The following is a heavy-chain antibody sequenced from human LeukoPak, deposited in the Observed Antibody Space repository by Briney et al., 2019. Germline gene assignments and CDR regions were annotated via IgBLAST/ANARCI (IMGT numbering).Heavy chain of an antibody. J-gene: IGHJ4*02. CDR1: GGSISSGSYF. CDR3: ARERSTVDDY. Sequence: SQTLSLTCTVPGGSISSGSYFWSWITQPAGKGLEWIGRIDTRGSSNYNPSLKSRVTISVDTSKNQFSLKLSSVTAADTAVYYCARERSTVDDYWGQGTLVTVSS. D-gene: IGHD4-23*01. CDR2: IDTRGSS. V-gene: IGHV4-61*02.